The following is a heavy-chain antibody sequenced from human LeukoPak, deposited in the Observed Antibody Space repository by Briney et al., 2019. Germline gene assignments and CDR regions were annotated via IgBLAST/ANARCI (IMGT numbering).Heavy chain of an antibody. V-gene: IGHV4-4*02. CDR3: ARVQSPRFGEFGHYQNHYGMDV. Sequence: SGTLSLTCAVSGGSLSSSNWWSWVRQPPGKGLEWIGDIYHSGSTNYNPSLKSRVTISVDKSKNQFSLKLTSVIAADTAVYYCARVQSPRFGEFGHYQNHYGMDVWGKGTTITVSS. J-gene: IGHJ6*04. CDR1: GGSLSSSNW. CDR2: IYHSGST. D-gene: IGHD3-10*01.